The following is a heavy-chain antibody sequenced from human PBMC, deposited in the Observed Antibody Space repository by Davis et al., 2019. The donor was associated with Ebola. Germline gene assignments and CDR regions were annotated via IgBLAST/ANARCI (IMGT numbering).Heavy chain of an antibody. CDR2: IWYDGSNK. D-gene: IGHD5-24*01. V-gene: IGHV3-33*01. CDR3: ARVVGPRWLQNGGLDY. CDR1: GFTFSSYG. J-gene: IGHJ4*02. Sequence: GESLKISCAASGFTFSSYGMHWVRQAPGKGLEWVAVIWYDGSNKYYADSVKGRFTISRDNSKNTLYLQMNSLRAEDTAVYYCARVVGPRWLQNGGLDYWGQGTLVTVSS.